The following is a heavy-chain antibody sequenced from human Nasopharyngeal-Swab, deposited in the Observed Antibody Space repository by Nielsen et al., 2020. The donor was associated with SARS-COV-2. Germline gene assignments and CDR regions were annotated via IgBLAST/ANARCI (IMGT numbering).Heavy chain of an antibody. CDR2: ISGSGGST. J-gene: IGHJ4*02. CDR1: GFTFSSYA. CDR3: ALDIVVVVAAILPRFDY. Sequence: SRAASGFTFSSYAMSWVRQAPGKGLEWVSAISGSGGSTYYADSVKGRFTISRDNSKNTLYLQMNSLRAEDTAVYYCALDIVVVVAAILPRFDYWGQGTLVTVSS. V-gene: IGHV3-23*01. D-gene: IGHD2-15*01.